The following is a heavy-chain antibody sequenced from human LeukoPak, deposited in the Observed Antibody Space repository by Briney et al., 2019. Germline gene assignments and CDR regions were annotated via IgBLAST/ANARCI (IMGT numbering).Heavy chain of an antibody. Sequence: SETLSLTCAVYGGSFSGYYWSWLRQPPGKGLEWIGEINHSGSTNYNPTLKSRVTISVDTSKNQFSLKMTSVTAADTAVYYCARISEGIPVALYWGQGTLVTVSS. J-gene: IGHJ4*02. CDR3: ARISEGIPVALY. V-gene: IGHV4-34*01. CDR2: INHSGST. CDR1: GGSFSGYY. D-gene: IGHD6-19*01.